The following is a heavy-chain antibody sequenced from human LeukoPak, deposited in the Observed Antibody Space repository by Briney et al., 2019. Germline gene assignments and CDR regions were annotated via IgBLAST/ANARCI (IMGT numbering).Heavy chain of an antibody. Sequence: GGSLRLSCVASGFTFSGSAMHWVRQASGKGLEWVGRIRSNSHSYATSYAASVKGRFTISRDDSKNTAYLQMNSLKTEDTAVYYCSRHTYDNSGYHWVPFDYWGQGTRVTVSS. CDR2: IRSNSHSYAT. J-gene: IGHJ4*01. CDR1: GFTFSGSA. D-gene: IGHD3-22*01. CDR3: SRHTYDNSGYHWVPFDY. V-gene: IGHV3-73*01.